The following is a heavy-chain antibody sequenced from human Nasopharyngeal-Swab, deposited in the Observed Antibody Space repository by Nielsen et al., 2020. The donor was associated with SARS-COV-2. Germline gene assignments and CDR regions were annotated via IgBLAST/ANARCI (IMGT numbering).Heavy chain of an antibody. Sequence: SETLSLTCAVYGGSFSGYYWSWNRQPPGKVLEWIGEINHSGSTNYNPSLKSRVTISVDTSKNQFSLKLSSVTAADTAVYYCARGPDTAMVFFDYWGQGTLVTVSS. CDR2: INHSGST. J-gene: IGHJ4*02. D-gene: IGHD5-18*01. V-gene: IGHV4-34*01. CDR3: ARGPDTAMVFFDY. CDR1: GGSFSGYY.